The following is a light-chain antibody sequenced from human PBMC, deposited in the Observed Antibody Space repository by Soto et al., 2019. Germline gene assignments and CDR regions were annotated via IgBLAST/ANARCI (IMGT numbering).Light chain of an antibody. V-gene: IGKV3-20*01. J-gene: IGKJ1*01. Sequence: EIVLTQSPGTLSLSPGDRATLSCRASQSVGGNYLAWFQQKPGQAPRLLIYGASNRATGIPDRFSGSGSGTDSTLTISRLEPEDFAVYYCQHYGSSPWTFGQGTEVEVK. CDR3: QHYGSSPWT. CDR1: QSVGGNY. CDR2: GAS.